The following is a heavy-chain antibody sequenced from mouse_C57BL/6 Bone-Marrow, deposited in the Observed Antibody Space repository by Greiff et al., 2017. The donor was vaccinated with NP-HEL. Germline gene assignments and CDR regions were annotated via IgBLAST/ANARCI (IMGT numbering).Heavy chain of an antibody. D-gene: IGHD1-1*01. Sequence: VQLQQSGAELVRPGASVKLSCTASGFNIKDDYMHWVKQRPEQGLEWIGWIDTENGDTEYASKFQGKATITADTSSNTAYLQLSSLTSEDTAVYYCTSTVVAPFAYWGQGTLVTVSA. V-gene: IGHV14-4*01. J-gene: IGHJ3*01. CDR3: TSTVVAPFAY. CDR2: IDTENGDT. CDR1: GFNIKDDY.